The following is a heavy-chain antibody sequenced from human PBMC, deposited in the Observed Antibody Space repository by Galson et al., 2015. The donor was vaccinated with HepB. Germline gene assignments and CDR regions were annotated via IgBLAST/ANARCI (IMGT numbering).Heavy chain of an antibody. D-gene: IGHD3-10*01. CDR1: GYTFTGYY. V-gene: IGHV1-2*04. J-gene: IGHJ6*03. CDR2: INPNSGGT. CDR3: ARAGYYGSGSYYNYYYYYMDV. Sequence: SVKVSCKASGYTFTGYYMHWVRQAPGQGLEWMGWINPNSGGTNYAQKFQGWVTMTRDTSISTAYMELSRLRSDDTAVYYCARAGYYGSGSYYNYYYYYMDVWGKGTTVTVSS.